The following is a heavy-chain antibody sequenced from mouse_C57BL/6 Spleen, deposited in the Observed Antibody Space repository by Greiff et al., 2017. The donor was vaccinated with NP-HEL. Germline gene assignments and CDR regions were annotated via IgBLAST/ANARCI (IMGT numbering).Heavy chain of an antibody. CDR3: ARGGYGNYVDY. CDR1: GYAFSSHW. J-gene: IGHJ2*01. CDR2: IYPGDGDT. Sequence: VQLQQSGAELVKPGASVKISCKASGYAFSSHWMNWVKQRPGKGLEWIGQIYPGDGDTNYNGKFKGKATLTADKSSSTAYMQLSSLTSEDSAVYFCARGGYGNYVDYWGQGTTLTVSS. V-gene: IGHV1-80*01. D-gene: IGHD2-10*02.